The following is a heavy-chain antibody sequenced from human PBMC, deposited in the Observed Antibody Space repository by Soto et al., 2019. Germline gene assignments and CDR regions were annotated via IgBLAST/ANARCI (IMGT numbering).Heavy chain of an antibody. Sequence: GSLRLSCAASGVTFTSYAMTWVRQVPWEGLRWVSSISKSGDSTYYADSVKGRFTTSRDNSKNTLYLQMNSLRAEDTAIYYCAKGSFGFDYWGQGTLVTVSS. CDR3: AKGSFGFDY. CDR1: GVTFTSYA. J-gene: IGHJ4*02. CDR2: ISKSGDST. D-gene: IGHD3-10*01. V-gene: IGHV3-23*01.